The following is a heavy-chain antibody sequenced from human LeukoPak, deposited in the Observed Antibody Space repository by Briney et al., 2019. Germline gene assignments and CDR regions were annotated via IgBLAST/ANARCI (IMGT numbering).Heavy chain of an antibody. V-gene: IGHV4-34*01. CDR2: IEHSGST. J-gene: IGHJ4*02. D-gene: IGHD3-16*02. Sequence: KTSETLSLTCAVFGGSFSGYYWNWIRQPPGKGLEWIGEIEHSGSTNYNPSLKSRVTISVDTSKIQFSLKLSSVTAADTAVYYCARGRIGYVWGSYRYTSPIDYWGQGTLVTVSS. CDR1: GGSFSGYY. CDR3: ARGRIGYVWGSYRYTSPIDY.